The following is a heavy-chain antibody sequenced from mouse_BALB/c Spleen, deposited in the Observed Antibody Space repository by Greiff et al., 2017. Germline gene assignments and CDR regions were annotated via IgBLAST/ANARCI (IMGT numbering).Heavy chain of an antibody. CDR3: ARSEDGNYWFAY. Sequence: VQLQESGAELARPGASVKLSCKASGYTFTSYWMQWVKQRPGQGLEWIGAIYPGDGDTRYTQKFKGKATLTADKSSSTAYMQLSSLASEDSAVYYCARSEDGNYWFAYWGQGTLVTVSA. V-gene: IGHV1-87*01. J-gene: IGHJ3*01. CDR1: GYTFTSYW. D-gene: IGHD2-1*01. CDR2: IYPGDGDT.